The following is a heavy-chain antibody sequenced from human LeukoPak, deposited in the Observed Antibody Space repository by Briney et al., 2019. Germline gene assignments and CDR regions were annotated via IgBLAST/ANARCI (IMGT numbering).Heavy chain of an antibody. V-gene: IGHV4-59*01. Sequence: PSETLSLTCTVSGGSISSYYWSWIRQPPGKGLEWIGYIYYSGRTNYNPSLKSRVTISVDTSKNQFSLKLSSVTAADTAVYYCARAIQWLVFDYWGQGTLVTVSS. J-gene: IGHJ4*02. CDR1: GGSISSYY. D-gene: IGHD6-19*01. CDR3: ARAIQWLVFDY. CDR2: IYYSGRT.